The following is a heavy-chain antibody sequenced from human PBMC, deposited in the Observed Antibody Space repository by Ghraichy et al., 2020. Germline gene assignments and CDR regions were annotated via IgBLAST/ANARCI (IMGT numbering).Heavy chain of an antibody. V-gene: IGHV1-2*02. CDR1: GYTFTGYH. CDR2: IIPNNGGT. CDR3: ARGDRRSIVVVTTPYYYGLDV. J-gene: IGHJ6*02. D-gene: IGHD2-21*02. Sequence: ASVKVSCKASGYTFTGYHMHWVRQAPGQGLEWMGRIIPNNGGTNYAQKFQGRVTMTRDTSISTAYMELSGLRSDDTAVYYCARGDRRSIVVVTTPYYYGLDVWGQGTTVTVSS.